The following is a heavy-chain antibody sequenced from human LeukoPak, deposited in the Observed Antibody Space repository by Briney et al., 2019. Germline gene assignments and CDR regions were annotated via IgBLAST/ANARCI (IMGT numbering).Heavy chain of an antibody. CDR1: GGSFSGYY. D-gene: IGHD2-8*01. Sequence: SETLSLTCAVCGGSFSGYYWSWIRQPPGKGLEWIGEINHSGSTNYNPSLKSRVTISVDTSKNQFSLKLSSVTAADTAVYYCARVLMVYAIPRWFDPWGQGTLVTVSS. CDR3: ARVLMVYAIPRWFDP. V-gene: IGHV4-34*01. J-gene: IGHJ5*02. CDR2: INHSGST.